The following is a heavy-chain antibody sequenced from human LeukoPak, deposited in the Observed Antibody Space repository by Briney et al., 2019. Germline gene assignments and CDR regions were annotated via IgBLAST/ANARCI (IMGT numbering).Heavy chain of an antibody. Sequence: SETLSLTCTVSGGSISSYYWSWIRQPPGKGLEWIGYIYTSGSTNYNPSLKGRVTISVDTSKNQFSLKLSSVTAADTAVYYCAKAVYYYMDVWGKGTTVTVS. V-gene: IGHV4-4*09. CDR1: GGSISSYY. J-gene: IGHJ6*03. CDR2: IYTSGST. CDR3: AKAVYYYMDV.